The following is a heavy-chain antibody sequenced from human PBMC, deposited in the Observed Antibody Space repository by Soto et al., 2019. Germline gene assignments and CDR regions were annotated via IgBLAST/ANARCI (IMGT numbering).Heavy chain of an antibody. V-gene: IGHV3-30*18. CDR1: GFTFSSYG. J-gene: IGHJ4*02. Sequence: PGGSLRLSCAASGFTFSSYGMHWVRQAPGKGLEWVAVISYDGSNKYYADSVKGRFTISRDNSKNTLYLQMNSLRAEDTAVYYCAKNLYYYDSSGLFDYWGQGTLVTVSS. CDR3: AKNLYYYDSSGLFDY. D-gene: IGHD3-22*01. CDR2: ISYDGSNK.